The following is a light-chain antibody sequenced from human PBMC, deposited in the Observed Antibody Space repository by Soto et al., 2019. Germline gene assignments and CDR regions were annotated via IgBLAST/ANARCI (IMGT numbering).Light chain of an antibody. CDR3: QQLDSYPIT. CDR2: AAS. V-gene: IGKV1-9*01. J-gene: IGKJ4*01. Sequence: DIQLTQSPSFLSASVGDRVTITCRASQGISGFLAWYQQKPGKAPKLLIYAASTLQSGVPSRFSGSGSGTEFTLTISSLQPEDFAVYYCQQLDSYPITFGGGTKMEI. CDR1: QGISGF.